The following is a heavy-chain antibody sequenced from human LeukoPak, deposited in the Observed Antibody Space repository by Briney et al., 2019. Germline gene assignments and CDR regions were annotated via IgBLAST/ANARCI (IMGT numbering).Heavy chain of an antibody. CDR1: GGTFSSYT. CDR3: TRCCSTTSCSCADYYYYGMDV. V-gene: IGHV1-69*06. Sequence: ASVKVSCKASGGTFSSYTISWVRQAPGQGLEWMGGIIPIFGTANYAQKFQGRVTITADKSTSTAYMELSSLRSEDTAVYYCTRCCSTTSCSCADYYYYGMDVWGKGTTVTVSS. J-gene: IGHJ6*04. CDR2: IIPIFGTA. D-gene: IGHD2-2*01.